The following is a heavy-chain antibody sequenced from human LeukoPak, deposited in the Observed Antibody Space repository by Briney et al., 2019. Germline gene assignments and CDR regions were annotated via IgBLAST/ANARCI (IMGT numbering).Heavy chain of an antibody. J-gene: IGHJ3*02. D-gene: IGHD3-3*01. Sequence: SETLSLTCTVSGGSISSSSYYWGWIRQPPGKGLEWIGSIYYSGSTYYNPSLKSRVTISVDTSKNQFSLKLSSVTAADTAVYYFARRFLVRRDAFDIWGQGTMVTVSS. CDR1: GGSISSSSYY. V-gene: IGHV4-39*01. CDR3: ARRFLVRRDAFDI. CDR2: IYYSGST.